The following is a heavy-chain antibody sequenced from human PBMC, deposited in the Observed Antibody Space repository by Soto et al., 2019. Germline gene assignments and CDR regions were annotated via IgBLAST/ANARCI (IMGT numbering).Heavy chain of an antibody. CDR1: GDSINNRSYY. Sequence: SETLSLTCTVTGDSINNRSYYWGWIRQPPGKGLEGIGSIYYSGSTYNNPSLKSRVSMSVDTSKNQFSLKLRSVTAADTALYDCARQRTSVVTQAYFDSWGQGSLVTVSS. CDR3: ARQRTSVVTQAYFDS. D-gene: IGHD2-21*02. J-gene: IGHJ4*02. CDR2: IYYSGST. V-gene: IGHV4-39*01.